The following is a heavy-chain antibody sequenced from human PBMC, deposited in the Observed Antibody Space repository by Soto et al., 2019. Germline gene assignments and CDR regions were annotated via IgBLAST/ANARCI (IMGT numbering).Heavy chain of an antibody. D-gene: IGHD4-17*01. Sequence: SETLSLTCAAYGGSFSGYYWSWIRQPPGKGLEWIGEINHSGSTNYNPSLKSRVTISVDTSKNQFSLKLSSVTAADTAVYYCARMTTVNYYYYYYGMDVWGQGTTVTVSS. V-gene: IGHV4-34*01. CDR1: GGSFSGYY. CDR2: INHSGST. CDR3: ARMTTVNYYYYYYGMDV. J-gene: IGHJ6*02.